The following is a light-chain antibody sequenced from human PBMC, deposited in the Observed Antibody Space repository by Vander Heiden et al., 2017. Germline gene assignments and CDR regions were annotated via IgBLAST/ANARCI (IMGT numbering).Light chain of an antibody. Sequence: EIVLTQSPATPSLSPGERATLSCRASQSVSSYLAWYQQKPGQAPRLLIYDASNRATGTPDRFSGSGSGTDFTLTISSLEPEDFAVYYWQQRSNWLTFGGRTKVEIK. CDR3: QQRSNWLT. CDR2: DAS. V-gene: IGKV3-11*01. J-gene: IGKJ4*01. CDR1: QSVSSY.